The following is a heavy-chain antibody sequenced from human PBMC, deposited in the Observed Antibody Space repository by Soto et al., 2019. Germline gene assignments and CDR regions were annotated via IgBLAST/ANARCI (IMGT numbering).Heavy chain of an antibody. J-gene: IGHJ6*03. V-gene: IGHV4-34*01. Sequence: ETLSLTCAVYGGSFSGYYWSWIRQPPGEGLEWVGEINHSGSTNYNPSLKSRVTISVDTSKNQFSLKLSSVTAADTAVYYCARAHPYDYIWGSYRSYYYYMDVWGKGTTVTVSS. CDR3: ARAHPYDYIWGSYRSYYYYMDV. CDR2: INHSGST. CDR1: GGSFSGYY. D-gene: IGHD3-16*01.